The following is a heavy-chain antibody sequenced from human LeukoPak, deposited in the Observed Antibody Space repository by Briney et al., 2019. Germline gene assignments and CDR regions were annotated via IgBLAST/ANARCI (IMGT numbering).Heavy chain of an antibody. CDR1: GGTFSS. Sequence: ASVKVSCKASGGTFSSWVRQAPGQGLEWMGWISAYNGNTNYAQKLQDRVTMTTDTSTSTAYMELRSLRSDDTAVYYCARELGDLYYYYYYMDVWGKGTTVTVSS. CDR2: ISAYNGNT. D-gene: IGHD3-16*01. V-gene: IGHV1-18*01. J-gene: IGHJ6*03. CDR3: ARELGDLYYYYYYMDV.